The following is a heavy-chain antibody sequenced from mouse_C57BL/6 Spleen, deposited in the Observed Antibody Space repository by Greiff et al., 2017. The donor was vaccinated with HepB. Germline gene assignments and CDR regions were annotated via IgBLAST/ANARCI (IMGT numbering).Heavy chain of an antibody. J-gene: IGHJ2*01. CDR3: AIYYDYDGWVFDY. V-gene: IGHV3-6*01. D-gene: IGHD2-4*01. CDR1: GYSITSGYY. Sequence: EVQLQESGPGLVKPSQSLSLTCSVTGYSITSGYYWNWIRQFPGNKLEWMGYISYDGSNNYNPSLKNRISITRDTSKNQFFLKLNSVTTEDTATYYCAIYYDYDGWVFDYWGQGTTLTVSS. CDR2: ISYDGSN.